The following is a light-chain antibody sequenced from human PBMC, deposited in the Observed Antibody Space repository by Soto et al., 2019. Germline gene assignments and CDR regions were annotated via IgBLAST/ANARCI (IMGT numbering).Light chain of an antibody. CDR2: RNN. V-gene: IGLV1-47*01. J-gene: IGLJ2*01. CDR3: AAWDDSLSGVV. CDR1: SSNIGSNY. Sequence: QSVVTQPPSASGTPGQRVTISCSGSSSNIGSNYVYWYQQLPGTAPNVLIYRNNLRPAGVPDRISGSKSGTSASLAISGLRSEDEAEYYCAAWDDSLSGVVFGGGTKVTVL.